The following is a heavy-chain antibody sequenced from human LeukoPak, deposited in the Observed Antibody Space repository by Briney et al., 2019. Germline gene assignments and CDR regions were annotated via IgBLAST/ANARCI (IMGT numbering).Heavy chain of an antibody. Sequence: GASLKVSCKASVGTLISYAINWVRQTPGQRREWMGGIIPILGTANYGQKFQGRVTITTDESTSTAYMEQSSLRSEDTAVYYCAREFWFGELLDAFDIWGQGTMVTVSS. D-gene: IGHD3-10*01. J-gene: IGHJ3*02. CDR1: VGTLISYA. CDR2: IIPILGTA. CDR3: AREFWFGELLDAFDI. V-gene: IGHV1-69*05.